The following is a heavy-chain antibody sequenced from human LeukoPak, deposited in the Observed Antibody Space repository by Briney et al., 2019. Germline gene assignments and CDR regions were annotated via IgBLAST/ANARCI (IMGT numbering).Heavy chain of an antibody. CDR3: AREGGRDGYNFDAFDI. V-gene: IGHV1-2*02. Sequence: ASVKVSCKASGYTFTGYYMHWVRQAPGQGLEWMGWINPNSGGTNYAQKFQGRVTMTRDTSISTAYMELSRLRSDDTAVYYCAREGGRDGYNFDAFDIWGQGTMVTVSS. CDR2: INPNSGGT. CDR1: GYTFTGYY. J-gene: IGHJ3*02. D-gene: IGHD5-24*01.